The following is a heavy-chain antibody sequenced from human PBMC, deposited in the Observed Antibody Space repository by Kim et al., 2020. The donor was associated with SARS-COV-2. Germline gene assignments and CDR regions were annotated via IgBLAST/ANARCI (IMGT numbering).Heavy chain of an antibody. D-gene: IGHD3-22*01. V-gene: IGHV3-23*01. CDR3: AKRYYYDSSGYSAYFQH. J-gene: IGHJ1*01. CDR2: ISGSGGST. CDR1: GFTFSSYA. Sequence: GGSLRLSCAASGFTFSSYAMSWVRQAPGKGLEWVSAISGSGGSTYYADSVKGRFTISRDNSKNTLYLQMNSLRAEDTAVYYCAKRYYYDSSGYSAYFQHWGQGTLVTVSS.